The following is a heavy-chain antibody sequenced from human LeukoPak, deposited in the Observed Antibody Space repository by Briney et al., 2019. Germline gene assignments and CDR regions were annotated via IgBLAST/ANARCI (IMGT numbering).Heavy chain of an antibody. D-gene: IGHD2-15*01. V-gene: IGHV4-59*12. CDR2: VSYSGST. J-gene: IGHJ6*02. CDR3: ARTKLGYCSGGSCYLGYYYYGMDV. Sequence: PSETLSLTCTVSGGSISSYYWSWIRQPPGKRLEWIGYVSYSGSTYYNPSLKSRVTISVDRSKNQFSLKLSSVTAADTAVYYCARTKLGYCSGGSCYLGYYYYGMDVWGQGTTVTVSS. CDR1: GGSISSYY.